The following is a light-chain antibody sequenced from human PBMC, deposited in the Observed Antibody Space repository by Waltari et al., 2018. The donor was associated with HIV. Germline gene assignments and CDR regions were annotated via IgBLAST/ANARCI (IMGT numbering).Light chain of an antibody. Sequence: QSALTQPASVSGSPGQSITISCTGTSSDVGGYNYVSLYQQHPGKAPKLMIYEVSNRPAGISNCFSGSKSGNTASLTISGLQAEDEADYYCTSYTSSGTLYVFGTGTKVTVL. V-gene: IGLV2-14*01. CDR2: EVS. J-gene: IGLJ1*01. CDR3: TSYTSSGTLYV. CDR1: SSDVGGYNY.